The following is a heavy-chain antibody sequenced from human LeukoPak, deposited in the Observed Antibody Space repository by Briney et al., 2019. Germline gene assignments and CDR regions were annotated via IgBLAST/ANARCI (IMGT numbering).Heavy chain of an antibody. Sequence: GGSLRLSCEASGFTFCTYWMHWVRQAPGEGLVWVSRIHSTESYTAYADSVKGRFTISRDNAKNTLSLHMSSLRAEDAAIYYCVRETYGAGNRSFDLWGRGTLVVVSS. CDR3: VRETYGAGNRSFDL. V-gene: IGHV3-74*01. D-gene: IGHD3-10*01. J-gene: IGHJ2*01. CDR2: IHSTESYT. CDR1: GFTFCTYW.